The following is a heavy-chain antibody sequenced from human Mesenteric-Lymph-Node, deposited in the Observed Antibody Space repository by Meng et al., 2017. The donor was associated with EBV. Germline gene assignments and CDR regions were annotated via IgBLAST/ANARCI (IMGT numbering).Heavy chain of an antibody. D-gene: IGHD5-18*01. CDR3: AGDGVQLWSLGDGFDY. J-gene: IGHJ4*02. Sequence: QLQLQEAGLGQVEPSQTLSLPCLVPGYSIISSSSYYWGCIRQPPGQGPEWIGSLYYSGSTYYNPSLKSRVTISVDTTNNQVSLKQNFVTASDTAVYYGAGDGVQLWSLGDGFDYWGQGTLVTVSS. V-gene: IGHV4-39*07. CDR1: GYSIISSSSYY. CDR2: LYYSGST.